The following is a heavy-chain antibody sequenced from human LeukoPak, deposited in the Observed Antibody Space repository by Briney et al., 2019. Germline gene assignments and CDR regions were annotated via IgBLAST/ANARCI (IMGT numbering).Heavy chain of an antibody. D-gene: IGHD3-22*01. V-gene: IGHV3-23*01. Sequence: PGGSLRLSCAASGFTFNTYAMSWVRQAPGKGLEWVSVISGSGTATYYADSVKGRFTISRDTSKNIVSLQMNSLRADDTAVYYCAKGVRNYFDSSGYYPFDYWGQGSLVTVSS. J-gene: IGHJ4*02. CDR2: ISGSGTAT. CDR3: AKGVRNYFDSSGYYPFDY. CDR1: GFTFNTYA.